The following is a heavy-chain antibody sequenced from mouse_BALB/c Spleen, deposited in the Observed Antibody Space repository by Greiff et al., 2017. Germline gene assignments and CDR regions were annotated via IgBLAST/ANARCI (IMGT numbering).Heavy chain of an antibody. CDR1: GYTFSSYW. J-gene: IGHJ2*01. D-gene: IGHD1-2*01. V-gene: IGHV1-9*01. CDR2: ILPGSGST. Sequence: VQLQQSGAELMKPGASVKISCKATGYTFSSYWIEWVKQRPGHGLEWIGEILPGSGSTNYNEKFKGKATFTADTSSNTAYMQLSSLTSEDSAVYYCARGGLLRLFDYWGQGTTLTVSS. CDR3: ARGGLLRLFDY.